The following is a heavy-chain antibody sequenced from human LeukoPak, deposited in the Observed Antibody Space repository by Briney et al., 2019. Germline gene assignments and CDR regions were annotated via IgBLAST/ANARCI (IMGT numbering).Heavy chain of an antibody. CDR2: IYYSGST. Sequence: SETLSLTCTVSGGSISSYYWSWIRQPPGKGLEWIGYIYYSGSTNYNPSLKSRDTISVDTSKNQFSLKLSSVTAADTAVYYCARRPRGAMAPFDIWGQGTMVTVSS. CDR3: ARRPRGAMAPFDI. J-gene: IGHJ3*02. V-gene: IGHV4-59*01. CDR1: GGSISSYY. D-gene: IGHD3-10*01.